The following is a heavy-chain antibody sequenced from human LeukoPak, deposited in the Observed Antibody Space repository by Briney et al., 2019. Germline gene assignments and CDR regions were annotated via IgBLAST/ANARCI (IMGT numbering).Heavy chain of an antibody. D-gene: IGHD3-10*01. V-gene: IGHV1-18*01. Sequence: ASVKVSCKASGYTFTIYGISWVRHAPGQGLEWMAWIIAYNGNTDYAKNLRGRVTVTTGLSTSTDYMELRSLRSDDRAVYYCARDSVDGSGTYYNDSPDYWGQGNLVTVSS. CDR3: ARDSVDGSGTYYNDSPDY. CDR1: GYTFTIYG. CDR2: IIAYNGNT. J-gene: IGHJ4*02.